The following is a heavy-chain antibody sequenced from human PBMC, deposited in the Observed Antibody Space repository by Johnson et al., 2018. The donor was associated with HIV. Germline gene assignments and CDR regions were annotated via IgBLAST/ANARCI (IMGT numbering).Heavy chain of an antibody. J-gene: IGHJ3*02. CDR2: IRHDGNNK. D-gene: IGHD1-26*01. Sequence: QLVESGGGVVQPGWSLRLSCAVSGFTFSGYGMHWVRQTPGKGLEWVAFIRHDGNNKYYGESMKGRLIISRDNSKNMLYLEMQSLTTEDTAVYYCARGGHSGSYLDAFDIWGQGTMVTVSS. CDR3: ARGGHSGSYLDAFDI. CDR1: GFTFSGYG. V-gene: IGHV3-30*02.